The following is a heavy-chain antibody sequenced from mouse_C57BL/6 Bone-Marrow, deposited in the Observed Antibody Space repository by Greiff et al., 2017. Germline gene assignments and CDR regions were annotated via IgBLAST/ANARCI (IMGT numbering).Heavy chain of an antibody. CDR1: GFTFSSYG. V-gene: IGHV5-6*01. Sequence: EVQVVESGGDLVKPGGSLKLSCAASGFTFSSYGLSWVRPTPDKRLEWVATISSGGSYTYYPDSVKGRFTISRDNAKNTLYLQMSSLKSEDTAMYYCARQRRAYWGQGTLVTVSA. CDR3: ARQRRAY. CDR2: ISSGGSYT. J-gene: IGHJ3*01.